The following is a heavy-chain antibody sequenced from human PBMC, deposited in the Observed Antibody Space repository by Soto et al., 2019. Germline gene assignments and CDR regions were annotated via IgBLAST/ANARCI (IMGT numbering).Heavy chain of an antibody. Sequence: GGSLRLSCAASGSTFSSYDIHWVRQAPGKGPEWVAHISPDGSNEYRADSVKGRFTISRDNAKNTVYLQMNSLRTEDTAVYYCARGLNGYLHYFDYWGQGTPVTVSS. CDR2: ISPDGSNE. D-gene: IGHD5-18*01. J-gene: IGHJ4*02. CDR1: GSTFSSYD. V-gene: IGHV3-30-3*01. CDR3: ARGLNGYLHYFDY.